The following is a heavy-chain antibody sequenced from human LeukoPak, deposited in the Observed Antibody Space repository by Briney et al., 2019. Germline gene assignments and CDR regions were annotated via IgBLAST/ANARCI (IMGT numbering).Heavy chain of an antibody. Sequence: GRSLRLSCAASGFTFSSYGMHWVRQAPGKGLEWVAVISYDGSNKYYADSVKGRFTISRDNSKNTLYLQMNSLRAEDTAVYYCARASTTMPNLLDNWGQGTLVTVSS. V-gene: IGHV3-30*03. D-gene: IGHD4-17*01. J-gene: IGHJ4*02. CDR1: GFTFSSYG. CDR2: ISYDGSNK. CDR3: ARASTTMPNLLDN.